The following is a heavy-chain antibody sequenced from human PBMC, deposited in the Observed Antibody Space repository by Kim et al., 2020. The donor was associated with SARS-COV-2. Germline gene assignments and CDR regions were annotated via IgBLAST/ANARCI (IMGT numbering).Heavy chain of an antibody. V-gene: IGHV3-30*18. CDR1: GFTFSSYA. D-gene: IGHD2-21*02. CDR3: AKALLGYCGGDCYSSDY. CDR2: ISYNGGNK. Sequence: GGSLRLSCAASGFTFSSYAMHWVRQAPGKGLEWVAVISYNGGNKYYADSVKGRFTISRDNSKNTLYLQMNSLRAEDTAVYYCAKALLGYCGGDCYSSDYWGQGTLVAVSS. J-gene: IGHJ4*02.